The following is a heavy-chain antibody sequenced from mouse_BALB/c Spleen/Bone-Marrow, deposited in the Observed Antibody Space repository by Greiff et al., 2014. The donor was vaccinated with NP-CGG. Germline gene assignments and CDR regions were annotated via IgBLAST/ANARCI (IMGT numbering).Heavy chain of an antibody. CDR3: ARDYYDYYFDY. CDR1: GYSFTGYF. J-gene: IGHJ2*01. CDR2: INPYNGDT. Sequence: VQLQQPGPELVKPGASVKISCKASGYSFTGYFMNWVMQSHGKSLEWIGRINPYNGDTFYNQKFKGKATLTVDKSSSTVHMELRSLASEDSAVYYCARDYYDYYFDYWGQGTTLTVSS. D-gene: IGHD2-4*01. V-gene: IGHV1-20*02.